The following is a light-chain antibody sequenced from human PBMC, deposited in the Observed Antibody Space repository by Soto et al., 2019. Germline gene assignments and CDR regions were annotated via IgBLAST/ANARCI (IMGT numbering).Light chain of an antibody. CDR2: GAS. V-gene: IGKV3-20*01. J-gene: IGKJ1*01. Sequence: IVLAQSQGTLSLSPGERATLSCSSSQSVTNSYLAWYQQKPGQAPRLLIYGASSRATGIPDRFSGSGSGTDFTLTISRLEPEDFAVYYCQQYGSSPRTFGQGTKVDIK. CDR1: QSVTNSY. CDR3: QQYGSSPRT.